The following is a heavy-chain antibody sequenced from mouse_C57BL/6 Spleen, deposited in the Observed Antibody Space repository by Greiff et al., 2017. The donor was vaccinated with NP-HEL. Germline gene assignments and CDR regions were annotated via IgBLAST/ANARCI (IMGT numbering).Heavy chain of an antibody. CDR1: GFTFSDYG. CDR2: ISSGSSTI. D-gene: IGHD1-1*01. CDR3: ARDYYGSSLFAY. V-gene: IGHV5-17*01. J-gene: IGHJ3*01. Sequence: DVMLVESGGGLVKPGGSLKLSCAASGFTFSDYGMHWVRQAPEKGLEWVAYISSGSSTIYYADTVKGRFTISRDNAKNTLFLQTTSLRSEDTAMYYCARDYYGSSLFAYWGQGTLVTVSA.